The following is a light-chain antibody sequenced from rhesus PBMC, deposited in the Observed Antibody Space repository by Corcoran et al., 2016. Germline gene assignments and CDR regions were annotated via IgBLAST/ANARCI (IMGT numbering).Light chain of an antibody. Sequence: DIQMTQSPSSLSASVGDRVTVTCRASHGVKKDLSWYQQKPGKAPTLLCYGTSNLPTGVSSRFSGSGSGTDYTLTISSLQPEDVATYYCLQVYTVPWTFGQGTKVEIK. CDR3: LQVYTVPWT. CDR2: GTS. J-gene: IGKJ1*01. CDR1: HGVKKD. V-gene: IGKV1-94*01.